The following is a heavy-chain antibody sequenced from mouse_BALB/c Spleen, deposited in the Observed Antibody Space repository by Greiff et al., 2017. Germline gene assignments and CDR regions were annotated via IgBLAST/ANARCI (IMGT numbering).Heavy chain of an antibody. J-gene: IGHJ2*01. CDR3: ARGGYDGYFDY. D-gene: IGHD2-2*01. Sequence: EVQGVESGAELVKPGASVKLSCTASGFNIKDTYMHWVKQRPEQGLEWIGRIDPANGNTKYDPKFQGKATITADTSSNTAYMQLSSLTSEDSAVYYCARGGYDGYFDYWGQGTTLTVSS. CDR2: IDPANGNT. CDR1: GFNIKDTY. V-gene: IGHV14-3*02.